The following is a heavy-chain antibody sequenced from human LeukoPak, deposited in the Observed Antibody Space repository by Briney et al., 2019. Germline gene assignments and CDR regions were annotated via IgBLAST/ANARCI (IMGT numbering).Heavy chain of an antibody. CDR2: ISISVRTI. CDR1: GFTFCAYY. CDR3: ASTTPDSLLFFDY. V-gene: IGHV3-11*01. Sequence: AGGSLRLSCAASGFTFCAYYMSWMPQAPGQGLEGVSNISISVRTIYYADSVKGRFTISRDTAKDSLYLQMNSLRAEDTAVYYCASTTPDSLLFFDYWGQGTLVTASA. D-gene: IGHD1-26*01. J-gene: IGHJ4*02.